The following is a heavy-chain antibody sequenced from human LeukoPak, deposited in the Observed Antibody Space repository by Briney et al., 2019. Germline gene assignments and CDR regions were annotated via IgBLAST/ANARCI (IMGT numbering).Heavy chain of an antibody. CDR1: GFTFSNYW. Sequence: GGSLRLSCAASGFTFSNYWIHWVRQAPGKGLVWVSRINPAGNYANYADSVKGRFTISRDNAKNTVYLQMNSLRAEDTALFYCVRDWDHYDFDSWGQGTLVTVSS. D-gene: IGHD3-3*01. CDR3: VRDWDHYDFDS. CDR2: INPAGNYA. J-gene: IGHJ5*01. V-gene: IGHV3-74*01.